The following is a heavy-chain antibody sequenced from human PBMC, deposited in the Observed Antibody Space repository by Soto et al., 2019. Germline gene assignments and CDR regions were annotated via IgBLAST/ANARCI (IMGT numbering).Heavy chain of an antibody. V-gene: IGHV1-69*04. D-gene: IGHD5-18*01. Sequence: SVKVSCKASGGTFSSYTISWVRQAPGQGLEWMGRIIPILGIANYAQKFQGRVTITADKSTSTAYMELSSLRSEDTAVYYCARDFTRGIHDAFDIWGQGTMVTVSS. CDR1: GGTFSSYT. J-gene: IGHJ3*02. CDR2: IIPILGIA. CDR3: ARDFTRGIHDAFDI.